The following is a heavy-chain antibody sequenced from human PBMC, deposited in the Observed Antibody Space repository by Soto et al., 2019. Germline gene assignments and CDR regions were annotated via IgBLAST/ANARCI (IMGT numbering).Heavy chain of an antibody. J-gene: IGHJ5*02. Sequence: QVQLVESGGGVVQPGRSLRLSCAASGFTFSSYGMHWVRQAPGKGLEWVAVIWYDGSNKYYADSVKGRFTISRDNSKNTLDLEMNRMRDADTAVYYCALEWGPGWFDPWGQGSLVTVSS. D-gene: IGHD7-27*01. V-gene: IGHV3-33*01. CDR2: IWYDGSNK. CDR3: ALEWGPGWFDP. CDR1: GFTFSSYG.